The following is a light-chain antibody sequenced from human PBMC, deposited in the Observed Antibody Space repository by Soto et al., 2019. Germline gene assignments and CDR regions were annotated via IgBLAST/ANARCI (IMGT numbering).Light chain of an antibody. V-gene: IGKV3-11*01. CDR2: YMS. J-gene: IGKJ1*01. CDR3: HQRQSWPRT. Sequence: EIVLTQSPATLSSSPGETATLSCRASQYVGTRLAWYQHKPGQAPRLLIYYMSKRATGIPARFSGSGSGTDFTLTISSLAPEDIAIYYCHQRQSWPRTFGQGTKVEIK. CDR1: QYVGTR.